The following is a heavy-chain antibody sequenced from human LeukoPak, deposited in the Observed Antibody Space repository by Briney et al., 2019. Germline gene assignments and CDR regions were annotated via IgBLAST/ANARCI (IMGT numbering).Heavy chain of an antibody. J-gene: IGHJ4*02. CDR1: GFTFSSYG. Sequence: PGGTLRLSCAASGFTFSSYGMSWVRQAPGKGLEWVSAISGSGGSTYYADSVKGRFTISRDNSKSTLYLQMNSLRAEDTAVYYCAKVGGGLVGATIGTDYWGQGTLVTVSS. CDR3: AKVGGGLVGATIGTDY. V-gene: IGHV3-23*01. D-gene: IGHD1-26*01. CDR2: ISGSGGST.